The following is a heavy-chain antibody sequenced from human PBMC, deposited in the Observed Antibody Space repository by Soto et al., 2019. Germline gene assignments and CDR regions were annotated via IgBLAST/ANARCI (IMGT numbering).Heavy chain of an antibody. CDR1: GYSISSGYY. Sequence: SETLSLTCAVSGYSISSGYYWGWIRKPPGKGLEWIGSIYHSGSTYYNPSLKSRVTISVDTSKNQFSLKLSSVTAADTAVYYCARVTPYNYDDSSWNNWFDPRGQGTLVTVSS. CDR3: ARVTPYNYDDSSWNNWFDP. V-gene: IGHV4-38-2*01. CDR2: IYHSGST. D-gene: IGHD3-22*01. J-gene: IGHJ5*02.